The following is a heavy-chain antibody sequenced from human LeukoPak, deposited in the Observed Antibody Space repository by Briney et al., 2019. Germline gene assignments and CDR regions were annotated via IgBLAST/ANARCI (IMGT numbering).Heavy chain of an antibody. V-gene: IGHV3-23*01. D-gene: IGHD3-9*01. CDR3: AKLDVYDILTGYYKGIEY. J-gene: IGHJ4*02. Sequence: HPGGSLRLSCAASGFPLSSYAMSWVRQAPGKGLEWVSATSGSGGSTFYADSVKGRFTISRDNSKNTLYLQMNSLRAEDTAVYYCAKLDVYDILTGYYKGIEYWGQGTLVTVSS. CDR1: GFPLSSYA. CDR2: TSGSGGST.